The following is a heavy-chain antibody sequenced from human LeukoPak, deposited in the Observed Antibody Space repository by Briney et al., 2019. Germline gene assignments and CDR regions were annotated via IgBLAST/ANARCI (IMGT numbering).Heavy chain of an antibody. CDR2: IWSDGSNK. V-gene: IGHV3-33*01. CDR3: ARGLAYSFGYEIDY. Sequence: GGSLRLSCAPSGFIFSSYGMHWVRQAPGKGLEWVAVIWSDGSNKYHADSVEGRFTISRGNSKNTLYLQMNSLRAEDTALYYCARGLAYSFGYEIDYWGQGTLVTVSS. J-gene: IGHJ4*02. CDR1: GFIFSSYG. D-gene: IGHD5-18*01.